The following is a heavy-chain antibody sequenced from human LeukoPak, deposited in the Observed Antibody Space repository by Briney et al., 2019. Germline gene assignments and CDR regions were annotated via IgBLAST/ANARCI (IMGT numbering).Heavy chain of an antibody. V-gene: IGHV1-8*01. CDR1: GYTFTSYD. D-gene: IGHD7-27*01. CDR3: VRTPPNWGADY. CDR2: MSPNSGKI. J-gene: IGHJ4*02. Sequence: ASVKVSCKASGYTFTSYDINWVRQATGRGLEWMGWMSPNSGKIGYAQKFQDRVTMTRDTSISTAYMELSSLRFEDTAVYYCVRTPPNWGADYWGRGTLVTVSS.